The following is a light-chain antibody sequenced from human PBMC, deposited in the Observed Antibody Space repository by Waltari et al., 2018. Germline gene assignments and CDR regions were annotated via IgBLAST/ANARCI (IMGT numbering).Light chain of an antibody. CDR3: QQYNSFSPYT. CDR1: QSISTW. CDR2: AAS. Sequence: DIQMTQSPSTLSASIGDRVTITCRASQSISTWLAWYQQKPGKAPKLLTYAASTLESGVPSRFSGSGSVTEFTSTISSLQPDDFATYYCQQYNSFSPYTFGQGSKLEIK. J-gene: IGKJ2*01. V-gene: IGKV1-5*03.